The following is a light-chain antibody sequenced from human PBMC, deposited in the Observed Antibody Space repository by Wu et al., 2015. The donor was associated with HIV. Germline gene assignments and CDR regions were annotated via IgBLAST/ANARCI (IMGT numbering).Light chain of an antibody. V-gene: IGKV3-11*01. CDR2: GAS. J-gene: IGKJ1*01. CDR1: QTINRD. Sequence: EIVLTQSPATLSLSPGRRATLSCRASQTINRDLAWYQQKPGQAPRLLIYGASDRATGIPARSSGSGSGTDFTLTISSLEPEDFAVYYCQHRSNWPTFGQGTKVEIQ. CDR3: QHRSNWPT.